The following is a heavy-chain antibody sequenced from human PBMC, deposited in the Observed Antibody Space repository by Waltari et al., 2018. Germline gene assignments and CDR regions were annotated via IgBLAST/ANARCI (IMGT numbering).Heavy chain of an antibody. D-gene: IGHD2-8*01. V-gene: IGHV3-15*01. CDR1: GFTFTRAW. J-gene: IGHJ3*02. CDR2: IKSKADGGTT. CDR3: TTGGVKGPHDAFDI. Sequence: VQLVDSGGGLVQPGGSLSLSCAASGFTFTRAWMSWVRQAPGKGLEWVGRIKSKADGGTTDYAAPVKGRFTISRDDSKNTLYLQMNSLKTEDTAVYYCTTGGVKGPHDAFDIWGRGTMVTVSS.